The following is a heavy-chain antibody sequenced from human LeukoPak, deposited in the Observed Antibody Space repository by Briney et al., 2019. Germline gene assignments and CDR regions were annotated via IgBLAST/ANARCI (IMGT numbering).Heavy chain of an antibody. D-gene: IGHD6-13*01. CDR2: ISSSSSYI. CDR3: ARAGSSSWSHAFDI. Sequence: GGSLRLSCAPSGFTFNRYGMHWVRQAPARGLEWVSSISSSSSYIYYADSVKGRFTISRDNAKNSLYLQMNSLRAEDTTVYYCARAGSSSWSHAFDIWGQGTMVTVSS. CDR1: GFTFNRYG. J-gene: IGHJ3*02. V-gene: IGHV3-21*01.